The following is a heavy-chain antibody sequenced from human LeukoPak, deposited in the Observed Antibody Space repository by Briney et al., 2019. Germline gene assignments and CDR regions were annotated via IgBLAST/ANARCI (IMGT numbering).Heavy chain of an antibody. Sequence: GASLRLSCAASGFTFSNYAMSWVRQAPGKGLEWVSAILGSGGSTYYADSMKGRFTVSRDNSKSTLYLQMNSLRAEDTALYYCAKWGDYDVLTGYYVPDYWGQGTLVTVSS. CDR3: AKWGDYDVLTGYYVPDY. CDR2: ILGSGGST. V-gene: IGHV3-23*01. CDR1: GFTFSNYA. D-gene: IGHD3-9*01. J-gene: IGHJ4*02.